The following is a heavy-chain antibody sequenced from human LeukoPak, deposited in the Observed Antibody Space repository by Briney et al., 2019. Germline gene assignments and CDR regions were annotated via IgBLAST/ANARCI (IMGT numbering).Heavy chain of an antibody. CDR3: ARHYSLTGGRLSEYWFDP. Sequence: SETLSLTCTVSGASISSYYWSWIRQPPGKGLGWIGYIYYSGSTNYNASLKSRVTVSVDTSKNQLSLRLSSVTAADTAVYYCARHYSLTGGRLSEYWFDPWGQGTLVTVSS. J-gene: IGHJ5*02. CDR1: GASISSYY. V-gene: IGHV4-59*08. CDR2: IYYSGST. D-gene: IGHD7-27*01.